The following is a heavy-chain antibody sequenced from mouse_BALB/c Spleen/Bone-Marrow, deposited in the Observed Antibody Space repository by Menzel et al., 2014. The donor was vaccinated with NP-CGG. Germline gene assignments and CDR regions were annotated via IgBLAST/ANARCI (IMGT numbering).Heavy chain of an antibody. V-gene: IGHV1S22*01. J-gene: IGHJ2*01. CDR3: TRSGFNYYFDF. CDR2: IYPGSGST. Sequence: LQQSGSELVRPGASVKLSCKASGYTFTSYWMHWVKQRHGQGLEWIGNIYPGSGSTNYDEKFKNKVALTVDTPSSTAYMHLSSLASDDSAVYYCTRSGFNYYFDFWGQGTTLTVPS. CDR1: GYTFTSYW. D-gene: IGHD1-3*01.